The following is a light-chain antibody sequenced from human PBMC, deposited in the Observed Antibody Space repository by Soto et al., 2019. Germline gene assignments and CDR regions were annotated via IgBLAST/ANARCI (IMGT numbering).Light chain of an antibody. Sequence: EPASISCRSSQSLLHSNGYDSLDWYLQKPGQSPQLLIYLGSNRASGVPARFSGSGSGTDFTLKISRVEADDVGVYYGMQALQTPPTFGQGTKVEIK. J-gene: IGKJ1*01. CDR2: LGS. CDR1: QSLLHSNGYDS. CDR3: MQALQTPPT. V-gene: IGKV2-28*01.